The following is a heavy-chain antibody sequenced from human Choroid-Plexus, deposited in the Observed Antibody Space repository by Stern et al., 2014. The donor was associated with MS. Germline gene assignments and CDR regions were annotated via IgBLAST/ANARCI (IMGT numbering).Heavy chain of an antibody. D-gene: IGHD2/OR15-2a*01. CDR1: GFTLGSCA. Sequence: QLVQSGGGVVQPGRPLRLSCVASGFTLGSCAMHWVRQAPGKGLEWVAGVSYDGSNKYYADSVKGRFTISRDNSQNTLYMQMSSLRPEDTAVYYCAKDRQYLTYFFDHWGQGSLVTVSS. CDR2: VSYDGSNK. J-gene: IGHJ5*02. CDR3: AKDRQYLTYFFDH. V-gene: IGHV3-30*18.